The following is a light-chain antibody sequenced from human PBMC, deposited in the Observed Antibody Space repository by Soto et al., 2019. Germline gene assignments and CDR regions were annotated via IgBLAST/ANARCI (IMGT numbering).Light chain of an antibody. V-gene: IGLV2-14*03. CDR3: TSYTTRRLYV. CDR2: DVS. J-gene: IGLJ1*01. CDR1: SSDVGAYEY. Sequence: QSVLTQPASVSGSPGQSITSSCTGTSSDVGAYEYVSWYQQHPGKAPKLLIYDVSNRPSGVSTRFSGSKSGNTASLTISGLQAEDEGDYYCTSYTTRRLYVFGSGTKVTVL.